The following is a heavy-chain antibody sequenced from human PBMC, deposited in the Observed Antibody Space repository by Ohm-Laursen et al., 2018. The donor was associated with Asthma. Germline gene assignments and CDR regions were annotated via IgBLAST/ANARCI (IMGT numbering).Heavy chain of an antibody. CDR1: GDTFNNSA. Sequence: SVKVSCKVSGDTFNNSAISWVRQAPGQGLEWMGGIIPIFGTTNYAEKFQGRLTIIEDESTSTAYMDLSGLRSEDTAVHYCARDWGTTAVTRFGYYRMDVWGQGTTVTVSS. CDR3: ARDWGTTAVTRFGYYRMDV. D-gene: IGHD4-23*01. J-gene: IGHJ6*02. V-gene: IGHV1-69*13. CDR2: IIPIFGTT.